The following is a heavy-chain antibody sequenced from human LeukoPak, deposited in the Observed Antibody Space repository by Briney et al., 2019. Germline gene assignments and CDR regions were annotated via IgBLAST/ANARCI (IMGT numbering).Heavy chain of an antibody. CDR2: ISSSSSYI. D-gene: IGHD3-9*01. CDR1: GFTFSSYE. Sequence: GGSLRLSCAASGFTFSSYEMNWVRQAPGKGLEWVSSISSSSSYIYYADSVKGRFTISRDNAKNSLYLQMNSLRAEDTAVYYCARGRVPIYDILTGGEMAGGLDYWGQGTLVTVSS. V-gene: IGHV3-21*01. J-gene: IGHJ4*02. CDR3: ARGRVPIYDILTGGEMAGGLDY.